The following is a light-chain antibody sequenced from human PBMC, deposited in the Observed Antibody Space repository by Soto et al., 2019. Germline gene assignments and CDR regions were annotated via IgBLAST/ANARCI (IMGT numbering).Light chain of an antibody. CDR1: QSISSW. Sequence: DIQMTQSPSTLSASVGDRVTITCRASQSISSWLAWYQQKPGKAPKLLIYDASSLESGVPSRFSGSGSGTEFTLTISSLQPDDVAPYYCQQYNSYLWTFGQGTKVEIK. CDR2: DAS. CDR3: QQYNSYLWT. V-gene: IGKV1-5*01. J-gene: IGKJ1*01.